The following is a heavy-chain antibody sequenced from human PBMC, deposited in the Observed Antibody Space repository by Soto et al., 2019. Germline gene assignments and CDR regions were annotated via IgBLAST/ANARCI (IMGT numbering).Heavy chain of an antibody. Sequence: QVQLVQSRAEVKKPGASVKVSCKASGYTFTTYAMHWVRQAPGQRLEWMGWINAGNGNTKYSQKFQGRVTITRDTSARTVYMELSSLRSEDTTVYYCARGPPLAYCGGDCQWYFDLWGRGTLVTVSS. CDR1: GYTFTTYA. D-gene: IGHD2-21*02. CDR3: ARGPPLAYCGGDCQWYFDL. J-gene: IGHJ2*01. CDR2: INAGNGNT. V-gene: IGHV1-3*01.